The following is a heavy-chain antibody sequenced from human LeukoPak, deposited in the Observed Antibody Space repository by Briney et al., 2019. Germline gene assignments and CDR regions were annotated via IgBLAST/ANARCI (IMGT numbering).Heavy chain of an antibody. CDR2: ISYDGSNK. CDR3: AKDQRDSTVVIYYFDY. V-gene: IGHV3-30*04. D-gene: IGHD4-23*01. CDR1: GFTFSSYA. Sequence: GGSLRLPCAASGFTFSSYAMHWVRQAPGKGLEWVAVISYDGSNKYYADSVKGRFTISRDNSKNTLYLQMNSLRAEDTAVYYCAKDQRDSTVVIYYFDYWGQGTLVTVSS. J-gene: IGHJ4*02.